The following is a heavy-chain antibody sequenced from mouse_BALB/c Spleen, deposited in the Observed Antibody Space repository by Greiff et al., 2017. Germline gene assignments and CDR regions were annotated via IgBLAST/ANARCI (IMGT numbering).Heavy chain of an antibody. J-gene: IGHJ4*01. V-gene: IGHV1S135*01. CDR3: ARWERYDDYAMDY. D-gene: IGHD2-14*01. CDR2: IDPYNGGT. Sequence: EVKLQESGPELVKPGASVKVSCKASGYAFTSYNMYWVKQSHGKSLEWIGYIDPYNGGTSYNQKFKGKATLTVDKSSSTAYMHLNSLTSEDSAVYYCARWERYDDYAMDYWGQGTSVTVSS. CDR1: GYAFTSYN.